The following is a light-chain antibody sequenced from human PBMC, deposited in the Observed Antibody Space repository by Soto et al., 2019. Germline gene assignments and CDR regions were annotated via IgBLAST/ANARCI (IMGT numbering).Light chain of an antibody. J-gene: IGKJ3*01. CDR1: QGISSY. Sequence: DIQLTQSPSFLSASVGDRVTITCRASQGISSYLALYQQKPGKAPKLLIYAASTLQSGVPSRFSGSGSGTEFTLTISSLHPEDFATYYCQQLNSYPLFGPGTKVDIK. V-gene: IGKV1-9*01. CDR3: QQLNSYPL. CDR2: AAS.